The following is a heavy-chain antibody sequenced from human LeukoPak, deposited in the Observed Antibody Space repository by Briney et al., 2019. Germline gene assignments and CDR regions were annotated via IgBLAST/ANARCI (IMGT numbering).Heavy chain of an antibody. V-gene: IGHV5-51*01. CDR3: ARCMADGGVTTYYFDY. CDR2: IYPGNSNT. Sequence: GESLKISWSGSGYSFTWYWIGWVRPRPGKGLEVSGIIYPGNSNTTYSSSFHGHATTSANKSITPAHLQWSSLNAATAAMYYSARCMADGGVTTYYFDYWGQGTLVTVSS. CDR1: GYSFTWYW. D-gene: IGHD4-17*01. J-gene: IGHJ4*02.